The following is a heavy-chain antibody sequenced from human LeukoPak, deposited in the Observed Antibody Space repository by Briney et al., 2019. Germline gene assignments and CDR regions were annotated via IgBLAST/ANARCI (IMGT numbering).Heavy chain of an antibody. CDR3: ARDRGDYYDSSGYYYPWTYYFDY. CDR1: GFTFSSYA. V-gene: IGHV3-30*04. CDR2: ISYDGSNK. Sequence: PGGSLRLSCAASGFTFSSYAMHWVRQAPGKGLEWVAVISYDGSNKYYADSVKGRFTISRDNSKNTLYLQMNSLRAEDTAVYYCARDRGDYYDSSGYYYPWTYYFDYWGQGTLVTVSS. J-gene: IGHJ4*02. D-gene: IGHD3-22*01.